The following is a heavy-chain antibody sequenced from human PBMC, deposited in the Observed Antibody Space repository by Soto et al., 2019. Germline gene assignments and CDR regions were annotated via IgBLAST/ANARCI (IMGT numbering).Heavy chain of an antibody. Sequence: GGSLRLSCTASGFTFSNYGLTWVRQAPGKGLEWVSFISSGSAYTYVADSVKGRFTISRDNARDSGFLEMNSLRDEDTGIYYCARSRWHWLALDSWGQGTLVTVSS. CDR2: ISSGSAYT. CDR3: ARSRWHWLALDS. V-gene: IGHV3-21*04. CDR1: GFTFSNYG. J-gene: IGHJ4*02. D-gene: IGHD6-19*01.